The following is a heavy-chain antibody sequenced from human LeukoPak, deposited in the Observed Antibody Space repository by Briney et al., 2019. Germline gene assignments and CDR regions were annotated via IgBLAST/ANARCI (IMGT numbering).Heavy chain of an antibody. J-gene: IGHJ4*02. CDR3: ARRRTGYSSSWYPNYFDY. Sequence: GESLKISCKVSAYSFTSYWISWVRQMTGKDLEWMGIIYPGDSDTRYSPSFQGQVTISADKSISTAYLQWSSLKASDTAMYYCARRRTGYSSSWYPNYFDYWGQGTLVTDSS. CDR1: AYSFTSYW. CDR2: IYPGDSDT. V-gene: IGHV5-51*01. D-gene: IGHD6-13*01.